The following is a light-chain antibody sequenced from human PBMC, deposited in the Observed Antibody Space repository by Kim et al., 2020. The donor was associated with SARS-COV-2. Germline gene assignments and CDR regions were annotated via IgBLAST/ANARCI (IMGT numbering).Light chain of an antibody. CDR2: YDS. Sequence: PGKTAGITCGGNNIGSKSVHWYQQEPGQAPVLVIYYDSDRPSGIPERFSGSNSGNTATLTISRVEAGDEADYYCQVWDSSSDHPGVFGGGTQLTVL. CDR3: QVWDSSSDHPGV. V-gene: IGLV3-21*04. CDR1: NIGSKS. J-gene: IGLJ3*02.